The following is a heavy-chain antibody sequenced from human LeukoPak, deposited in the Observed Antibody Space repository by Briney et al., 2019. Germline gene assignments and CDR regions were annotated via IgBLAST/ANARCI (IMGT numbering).Heavy chain of an antibody. D-gene: IGHD2-2*01. J-gene: IGHJ4*02. V-gene: IGHV1-69*13. CDR3: ATDLGYCSSTSCYSIG. CDR2: IIPIFGTA. Sequence: ASVKVSCKASGGTFSSYAISWVRQAPGQGLEWMGGIIPIFGTANYAQKFQGRVTITADESTSTAYMELSSLRSEDTAVYYCATDLGYCSSTSCYSIGWGQGTLVTVSS. CDR1: GGTFSSYA.